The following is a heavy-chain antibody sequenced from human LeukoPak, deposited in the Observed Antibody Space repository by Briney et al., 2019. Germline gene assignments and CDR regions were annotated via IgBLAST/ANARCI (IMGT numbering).Heavy chain of an antibody. V-gene: IGHV3-33*01. CDR2: IRYDRSNK. Sequence: GGSLRLSCAASGFTFSSYGMHWVRQAPGKGLEWVAVIRYDRSNKYYADSVKGRFTISRDNSKNTLYLQMNSLRAEDTAVYYCARVGLLVAFDIWGQGTMVTVSS. CDR1: GFTFSSYG. J-gene: IGHJ3*02. CDR3: ARVGLLVAFDI. D-gene: IGHD2-8*02.